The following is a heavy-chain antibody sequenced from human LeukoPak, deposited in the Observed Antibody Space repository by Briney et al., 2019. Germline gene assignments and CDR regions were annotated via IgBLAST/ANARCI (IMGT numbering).Heavy chain of an antibody. D-gene: IGHD4-23*01. V-gene: IGHV3-30-3*01. CDR2: ISYDGSNK. CDR3: ARWDYGDNILHY. Sequence: GGSLRLSCAASGFTFSSYAMHWVRQAPGKGLEWVAVISYDGSNKYYADSVKGRFTISRDNAKNTLYLQMNSLRAEDTAVYYCARWDYGDNILHYWGQGTLVTVSS. J-gene: IGHJ4*02. CDR1: GFTFSSYA.